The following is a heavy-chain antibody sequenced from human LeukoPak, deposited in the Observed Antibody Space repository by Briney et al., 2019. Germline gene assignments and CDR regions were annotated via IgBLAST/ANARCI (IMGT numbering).Heavy chain of an antibody. D-gene: IGHD2-2*01. V-gene: IGHV3-49*04. CDR2: IRSKAYGGTT. CDR1: RFTFGDYA. CDR3: TRDRSSSSHDGSFDP. Sequence: GGSLRLSCTASRFTFGDYAMSWVRQAPGKGLEWVGFIRSKAYGGTTEYAASVKGRFTISRDDSKSIAYLQMNSLKTEDTAVYYCTRDRSSSSHDGSFDPWGQGTLVTVSS. J-gene: IGHJ5*02.